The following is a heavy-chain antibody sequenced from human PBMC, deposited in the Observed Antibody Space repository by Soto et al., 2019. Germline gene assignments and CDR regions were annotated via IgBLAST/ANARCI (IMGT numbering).Heavy chain of an antibody. CDR2: TYYRSKWYN. CDR3: ARETYDYIWGSYRPRDFDY. Sequence: QVQLQQSGPGLVKPSQTLSLTCAISGDSVSSNSAAWNWIRQSPSRGLEWLGRTYYRSKWYNDYAASVKSRITINPDTSKNQFSLQLNSVTPEDTAVYYCARETYDYIWGSYRPRDFDYWGQGTLVTVSS. V-gene: IGHV6-1*01. D-gene: IGHD3-16*02. J-gene: IGHJ4*02. CDR1: GDSVSSNSAA.